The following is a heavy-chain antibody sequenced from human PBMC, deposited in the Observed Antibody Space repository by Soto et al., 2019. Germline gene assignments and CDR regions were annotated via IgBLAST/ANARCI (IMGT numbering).Heavy chain of an antibody. CDR1: GFTFSGSA. Sequence: PGGSLRLSCAASGFTFSGSAMHWVRQASGKGLEWVGRIRSKANSYATAYAASVKGRFTISRDDSKNTAYLQMNSLKTEDTAVYYFTAHYDILAGNYVDYWGQGTLVTVSS. CDR3: TAHYDILAGNYVDY. J-gene: IGHJ4*02. D-gene: IGHD3-9*01. CDR2: IRSKANSYAT. V-gene: IGHV3-73*01.